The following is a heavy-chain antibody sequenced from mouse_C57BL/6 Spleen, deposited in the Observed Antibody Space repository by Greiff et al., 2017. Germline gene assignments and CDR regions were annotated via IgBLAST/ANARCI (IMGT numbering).Heavy chain of an antibody. V-gene: IGHV1-39*01. CDR2: INPNYGTT. CDR3: AGDWDFDV. J-gene: IGHJ1*03. Sequence: VQLQQSGPELVKPGASVKISCTASGYSFTDYNMNWVKQSHGKSLEWIGFINPNYGTTSYNQKFTSKATLTVDQTSTTAYLQLNSLTTEDSAVYYCAGDWDFDVWGTGTTVTVSS. CDR1: GYSFTDYN.